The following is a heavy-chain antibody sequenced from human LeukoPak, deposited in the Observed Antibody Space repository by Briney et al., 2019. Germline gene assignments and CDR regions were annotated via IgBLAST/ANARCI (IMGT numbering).Heavy chain of an antibody. CDR2: IYYSGST. Sequence: SETLSLTCTVSGVSISSYYWSWIRQPPRKGLEWVGYIYYSGSTNYNPSLKSRVTISVDTSKNQFSLKLSSVTAADTAVYYCARHFAYYDSSGYSRGGYDYWGQGTLVTVSS. J-gene: IGHJ4*02. D-gene: IGHD3-22*01. CDR1: GVSISSYY. V-gene: IGHV4-59*08. CDR3: ARHFAYYDSSGYSRGGYDY.